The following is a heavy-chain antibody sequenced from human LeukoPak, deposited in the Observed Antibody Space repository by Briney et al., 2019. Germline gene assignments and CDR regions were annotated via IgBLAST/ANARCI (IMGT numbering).Heavy chain of an antibody. CDR1: GGSISSYY. D-gene: IGHD3-22*01. J-gene: IGHJ6*03. CDR2: INYSGNT. CDR3: ARVKSRYDSSGYFPDYYYYYMDV. Sequence: SETLSLTCTVSGGSISSYYWSWIRQPPGKGLEWIGDINYSGNTNYNPSFKSRVTASIDTSKNQFSLKLSSVTAADTAVYYCARVKSRYDSSGYFPDYYYYYMDVWGKGTTVTVSS. V-gene: IGHV4-59*01.